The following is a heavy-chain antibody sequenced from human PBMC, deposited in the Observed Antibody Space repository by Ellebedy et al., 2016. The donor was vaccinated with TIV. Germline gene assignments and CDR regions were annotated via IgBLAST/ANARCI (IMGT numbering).Heavy chain of an antibody. CDR2: TYYRSKWYN. V-gene: IGHV6-1*01. CDR3: AREIRAYDS. CDR1: GDSVSSNSVA. Sequence: SQTLSLTCAISGDSVSSNSVAWTWLRQSPWRGLECLGRTYYRSKWYNEYAVSVESRITINSDTSKNQFSLQLSSVTPEDTAIYYCAREIRAYDSWGQGTLVTVSS. J-gene: IGHJ4*02.